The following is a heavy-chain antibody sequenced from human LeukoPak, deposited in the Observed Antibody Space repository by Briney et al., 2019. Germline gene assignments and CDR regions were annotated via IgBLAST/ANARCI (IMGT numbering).Heavy chain of an antibody. CDR2: MNPNSGNT. CDR1: GYTFTSYD. V-gene: IGHV1-8*01. D-gene: IGHD2-2*01. J-gene: IGHJ3*02. CDR3: ATVNPTYQLLSNDAFDI. Sequence: ASVKVSCKASGYTFTSYDINWVRQATGQGLEWMGWMNPNSGNTGYAQKFQGRVTMTRNTSISTAYMELSSLRSEDTAVYYCATVNPTYQLLSNDAFDIWGQGTMVTVSS.